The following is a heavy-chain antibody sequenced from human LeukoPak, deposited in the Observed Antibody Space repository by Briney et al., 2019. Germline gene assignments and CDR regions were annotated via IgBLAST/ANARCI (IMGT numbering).Heavy chain of an antibody. J-gene: IGHJ3*02. CDR3: ARAPPYYYGSGSYLSDAFDI. CDR2: ISSSSSYI. V-gene: IGHV3-21*01. Sequence: GGSLRLSCAASGFTFSSYSMNWVRQAPGKGLEWVSSISSSSSYIYYADSVKGRFTISRDNAKNSLYLQMNSLRAEDTAVYYCARAPPYYYGSGSYLSDAFDIWGQGTMVTVSP. CDR1: GFTFSSYS. D-gene: IGHD3-10*01.